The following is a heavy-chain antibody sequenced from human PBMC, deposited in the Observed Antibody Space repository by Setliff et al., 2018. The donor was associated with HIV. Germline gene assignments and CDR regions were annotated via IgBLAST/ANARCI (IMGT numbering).Heavy chain of an antibody. Sequence: GGSLRLSCEASGISFSSYAMNWVRQAPGEGLEWVSAILSTGERTFYADSVKGRFTISRDNSKNTVYLQMNSLRAEDTAEYYCAKELAASGLGYFDSWGRGILVTVSS. J-gene: IGHJ4*02. V-gene: IGHV3-23*01. CDR3: AKELAASGLGYFDS. CDR1: GISFSSYA. CDR2: ILSTGERT. D-gene: IGHD3-22*01.